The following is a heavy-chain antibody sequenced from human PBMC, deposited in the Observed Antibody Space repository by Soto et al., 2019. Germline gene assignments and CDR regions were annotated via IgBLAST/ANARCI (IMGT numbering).Heavy chain of an antibody. CDR1: GFTFSTYA. J-gene: IGHJ4*02. CDR3: ARVSLHADYFDY. Sequence: GSLRLSCAASGFTFSTYAMSWVRQAPGKGLEWVSAISPNGDATYYADSVKGRFTISRDNAKNSLYLQMNSLRAEDTAVYYCARVSLHADYFDYWGQGTLVTVSS. CDR2: ISPNGDAT. V-gene: IGHV3-23*01.